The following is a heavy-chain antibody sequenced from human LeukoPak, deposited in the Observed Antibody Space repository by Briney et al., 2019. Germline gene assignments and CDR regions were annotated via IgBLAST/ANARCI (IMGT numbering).Heavy chain of an antibody. V-gene: IGHV4-34*01. CDR2: INHSGST. Sequence: SETLSLTCAVYGGSFSGYYWSWIRQPPGKGLEWIGEINHSGSTNYNPSLKSRVTISVDTSKNQFSLKLSAVTAADTAVYYCARDRYCISTSCYPDAFDIWGQATMVTV. D-gene: IGHD2-2*01. CDR3: ARDRYCISTSCYPDAFDI. J-gene: IGHJ3*02. CDR1: GGSFSGYY.